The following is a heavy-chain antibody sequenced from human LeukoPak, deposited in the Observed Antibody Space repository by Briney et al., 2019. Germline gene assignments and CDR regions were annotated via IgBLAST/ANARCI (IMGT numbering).Heavy chain of an antibody. J-gene: IGHJ4*02. CDR2: VTSTGSST. V-gene: IGHV3-23*01. D-gene: IGHD1-1*01. CDR1: GFTFSTYA. CDR3: ARHTTGDY. Sequence: GGSLRLSCVASGFTFSTYAMSWVRQAPGKGLEWVSGVTSTGSSTLYADSVKGRFTISRDNSKNTLYLQMNSLRPEDTAVYYCARHTTGDYWGQGTLVTASS.